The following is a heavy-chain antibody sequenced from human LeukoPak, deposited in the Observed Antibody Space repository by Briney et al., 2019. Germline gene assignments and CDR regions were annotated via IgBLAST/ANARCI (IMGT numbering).Heavy chain of an antibody. J-gene: IGHJ4*02. CDR3: ARGYGDYMVDY. V-gene: IGHV3-21*01. D-gene: IGHD4-17*01. CDR2: ISSSSSYI. CDR1: GFTFSSYS. Sequence: GSLRLSCAASGFTFSSYSMNWVRQAPGKGLQWVSSISSSSSYIYYADSVKGRFTISRDNAKNSLYLQMNSLRAEDTAVYYCARGYGDYMVDYWGQGTLVTVSS.